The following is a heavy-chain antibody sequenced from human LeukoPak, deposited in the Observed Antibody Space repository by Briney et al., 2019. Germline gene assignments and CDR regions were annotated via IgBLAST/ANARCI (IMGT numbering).Heavy chain of an antibody. D-gene: IGHD3-22*01. Sequence: GGSLRLSCAASGFTFSSYWMHWVRQAPGKGLVWVSRINTDGSSTSYADSVKGRFTISRDNAKNTLYLQMNSLRAEDTAVYYCARGFGDYYDSSGYYLFDYWGQRTLVTVSS. CDR3: ARGFGDYYDSSGYYLFDY. CDR2: INTDGSST. J-gene: IGHJ4*02. V-gene: IGHV3-74*01. CDR1: GFTFSSYW.